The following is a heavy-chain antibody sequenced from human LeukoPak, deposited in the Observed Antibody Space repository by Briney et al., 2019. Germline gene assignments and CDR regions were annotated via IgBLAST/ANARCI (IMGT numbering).Heavy chain of an antibody. CDR2: IWYDGSNK. D-gene: IGHD6-13*01. CDR3: ARDRSRGAAAGTLDP. J-gene: IGHJ5*02. Sequence: GGSLRLSCAASGFTFSSYGMHWVRQAPGKGQEWVAVIWYDGSNKYYADSVKGRFTISRDNSKNTLYLQMNSLRAEDTAVYYCARDRSRGAAAGTLDPWGQGTLVTVSS. V-gene: IGHV3-33*01. CDR1: GFTFSSYG.